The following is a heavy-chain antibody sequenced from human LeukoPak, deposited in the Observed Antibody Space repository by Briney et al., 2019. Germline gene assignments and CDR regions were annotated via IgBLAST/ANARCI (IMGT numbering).Heavy chain of an antibody. CDR3: ARALGRIAVAGTGGY. CDR1: GYTFTSYG. Sequence: ASVKVSCKASGYTFTSYGISWVRQAPGQGLERMGWISAYNGNTNYAQKLQGRVTMTTDTSTSTAYMELRSLRSDDTAVYYCARALGRIAVAGTGGYWGQGTLVTVSS. D-gene: IGHD6-19*01. CDR2: ISAYNGNT. J-gene: IGHJ4*02. V-gene: IGHV1-18*04.